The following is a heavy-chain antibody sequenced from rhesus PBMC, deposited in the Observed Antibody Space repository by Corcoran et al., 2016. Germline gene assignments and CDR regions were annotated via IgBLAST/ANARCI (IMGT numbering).Heavy chain of an antibody. Sequence: EVQLVQSGAEVKRPGESLKISCKTSGYSFTNYWISWVLQMPGKGLEWMGAIDPSDSDTRYPPSFQGQVTISADNSISTAYLQWSSLKASDTATYYCARGWGTVTVFDFWGQGLRVTVSS. CDR1: GYSFTNYW. D-gene: IGHD4-23*01. CDR2: IDPSDSDT. V-gene: IGHV5-2*01. CDR3: ARGWGTVTVFDF. J-gene: IGHJ3*01.